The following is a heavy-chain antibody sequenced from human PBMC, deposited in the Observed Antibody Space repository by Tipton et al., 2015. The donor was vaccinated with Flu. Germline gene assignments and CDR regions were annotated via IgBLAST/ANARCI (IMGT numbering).Heavy chain of an antibody. V-gene: IGHV4-59*01. CDR3: AEGYCSGGSCYLSY. Sequence: TLSLTCTVSGGSISSYYWSWIRQPPGKGLEWIGYIYYSGSTSYNPSLKSRVTISVDTSKNQFSLKLSSVTAADTAVYYCAEGYCSGGSCYLSYWGQGTLVTVSS. J-gene: IGHJ4*02. D-gene: IGHD2-15*01. CDR2: IYYSGST. CDR1: GGSISSYY.